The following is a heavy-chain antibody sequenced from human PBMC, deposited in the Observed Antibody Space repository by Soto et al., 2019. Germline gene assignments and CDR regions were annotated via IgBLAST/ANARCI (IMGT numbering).Heavy chain of an antibody. Sequence: GGSLRLSCAAPGFTFSSYSMSWIRQAPVKVLQWVSYISGRGTTVYHADSVKVRFTISRDNAKISLYLQMNSLRAEDTAVYYCARASGPNYYDSSGYYRPFDYWGQGTLVTVSS. D-gene: IGHD3-22*01. CDR1: GFTFSSYS. V-gene: IGHV3-48*04. J-gene: IGHJ4*02. CDR3: ARASGPNYYDSSGYYRPFDY. CDR2: ISGRGTTV.